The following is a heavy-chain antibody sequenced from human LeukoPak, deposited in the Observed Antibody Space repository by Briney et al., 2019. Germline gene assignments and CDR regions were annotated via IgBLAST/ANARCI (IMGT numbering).Heavy chain of an antibody. J-gene: IGHJ4*02. D-gene: IGHD4-17*01. CDR2: IRSKAYGGTT. CDR3: TRGDYGDLDY. CDR1: GFTFGDYA. V-gene: IGHV3-49*04. Sequence: GGSLRLSCTASGFTFGDYAMSWVRQAPGKGLEWVGFIRSKAYGGTTEYAASVKGRFTISRDDSKSIAYLQMNSLKTEDTAVYYCTRGDYGDLDYCGQGTLVTVSS.